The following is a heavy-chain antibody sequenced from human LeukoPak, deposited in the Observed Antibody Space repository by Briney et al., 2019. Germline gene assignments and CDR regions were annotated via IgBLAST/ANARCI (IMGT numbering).Heavy chain of an antibody. Sequence: ASVKVSCKTSGYIFNHYGISWVRQAPGQGPEWLGWIGGHNDNTNYAQSVQGRVAMTTDTATSTAFMELSSLRSEDTAVYYCARDRKYDYVWGSYQGGAFDIWGQGTMVTVSS. CDR1: GYIFNHYG. D-gene: IGHD3-16*02. V-gene: IGHV1-18*01. CDR3: ARDRKYDYVWGSYQGGAFDI. J-gene: IGHJ3*02. CDR2: IGGHNDNT.